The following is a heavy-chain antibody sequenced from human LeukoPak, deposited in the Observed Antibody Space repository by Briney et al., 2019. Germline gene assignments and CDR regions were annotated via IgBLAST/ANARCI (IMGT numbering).Heavy chain of an antibody. CDR1: GFTFSSYS. D-gene: IGHD2-21*01. CDR2: ISSSSSYL. V-gene: IGHV3-21*01. CDR3: AKVFPRPRSNYYYGMDV. Sequence: PGGSLRLSCAASGFTFSSYSMNWVRQAPGKGLEWVSSISSSSSYLYYADSVKGRFTISRDNAKNSLYLQMNSLRAEDTAVYYCAKVFPRPRSNYYYGMDVWGQGTTVTVSS. J-gene: IGHJ6*02.